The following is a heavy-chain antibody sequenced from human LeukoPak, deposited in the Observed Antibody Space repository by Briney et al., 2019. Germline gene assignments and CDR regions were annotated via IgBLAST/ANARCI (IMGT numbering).Heavy chain of an antibody. CDR1: GFTFSSHT. J-gene: IGHJ4*02. D-gene: IGHD2-15*01. CDR3: ARDRGGSYSAIDY. Sequence: GGSLRLSCAASGFTFSSHTMSWVRQAPGKGLEWVSGITGSGGSTYYADSVKGRFTISRDNAEKSLYLQMNSLRAEDTAVYYCARDRGGSYSAIDYWGQGTLVTVSS. CDR2: ITGSGGST. V-gene: IGHV3-23*01.